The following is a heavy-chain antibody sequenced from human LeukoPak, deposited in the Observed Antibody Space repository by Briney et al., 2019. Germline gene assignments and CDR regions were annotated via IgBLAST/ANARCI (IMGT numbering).Heavy chain of an antibody. J-gene: IGHJ6*03. CDR3: AKDKDYGDYPSAYYYYMDV. CDR1: GFTFSSYG. Sequence: GGSLRLSCAAPGFTFSSYGIHWVRQAPGKGLEWVAFIRYDGTNKWYADSVKGRFTISRDNSKNTLYLQMNSLRVEDTAVYHCAKDKDYGDYPSAYYYYMDVWGKGTTVTVSS. D-gene: IGHD4-17*01. CDR2: IRYDGTNK. V-gene: IGHV3-30*02.